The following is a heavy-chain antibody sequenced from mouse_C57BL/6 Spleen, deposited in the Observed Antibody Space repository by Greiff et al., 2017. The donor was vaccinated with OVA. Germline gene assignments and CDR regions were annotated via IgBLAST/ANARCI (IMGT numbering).Heavy chain of an antibody. CDR1: GYTFTEYT. V-gene: IGHV1-62-2*01. D-gene: IGHD2-1*01. J-gene: IGHJ4*01. Sequence: VQLQQSGAELVKPGASVKLSCKASGYTFTEYTIHWVKQRSGQGLEWIGWFYPGSGSIKYNEKFKDKATLTSAKSSSTVYMELSRLTSEDSAVYFCARPGPLPYGNFPYYYAMDYWGQGTSVTVSS. CDR2: FYPGSGSI. CDR3: ARPGPLPYGNFPYYYAMDY.